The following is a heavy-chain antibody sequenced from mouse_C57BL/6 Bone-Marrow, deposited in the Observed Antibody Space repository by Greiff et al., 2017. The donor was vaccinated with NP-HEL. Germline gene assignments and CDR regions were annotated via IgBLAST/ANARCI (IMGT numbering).Heavy chain of an antibody. D-gene: IGHD1-1*01. CDR2: ISSGGSYT. V-gene: IGHV5-6*01. J-gene: IGHJ3*01. Sequence: EVMLVESGGDLVKPGGSLKLSCAVSGFTFSSYGMSWVRQTPDKRLEWVATISSGGSYTYYPDSVKGRFTISRDNAKNTLYLQMSSLKSEDTAMYYCARPYTTVVDAWFAYWGQGTLVTVSA. CDR3: ARPYTTVVDAWFAY. CDR1: GFTFSSYG.